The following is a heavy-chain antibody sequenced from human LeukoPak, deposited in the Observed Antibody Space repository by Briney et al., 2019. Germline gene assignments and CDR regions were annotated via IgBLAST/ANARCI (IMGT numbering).Heavy chain of an antibody. V-gene: IGHV4-39*07. J-gene: IGHJ4*02. CDR1: GGSISSSNYY. Sequence: SETLSLTCTVSGGSISSSNYYWGWIRQPPGKGLEWIGSIYYSGSTYYNPSLKSRVSTSVDTSKNQFSLKLNSVTAADTAVYYCARQYYYGPYYFDYWGQGTLVTVSS. CDR2: IYYSGST. CDR3: ARQYYYGPYYFDY. D-gene: IGHD3-10*01.